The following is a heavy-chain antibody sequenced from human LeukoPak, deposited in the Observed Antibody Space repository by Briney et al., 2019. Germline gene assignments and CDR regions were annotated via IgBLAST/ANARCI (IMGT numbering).Heavy chain of an antibody. CDR1: GGSISSYY. CDR3: ARGGHTPRSSSGYSGFYYYGMDV. CDR2: INHSGST. Sequence: TSETLSLTCTVSGGSISSYYWSWIRQPPGKGLEWIGEINHSGSTNYNPSLKSRVTISVDTSKNQFSLKLSSVTAADTAVYYCARGGHTPRSSSGYSGFYYYGMDVWGQGTTVTVSS. D-gene: IGHD3-22*01. J-gene: IGHJ6*02. V-gene: IGHV4-34*01.